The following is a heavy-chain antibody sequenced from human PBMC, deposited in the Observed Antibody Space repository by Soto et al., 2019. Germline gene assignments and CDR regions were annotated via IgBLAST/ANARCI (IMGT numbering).Heavy chain of an antibody. CDR1: GLTIPRKKY. D-gene: IGHD1-1*01. CDR2: LYDVDGS. J-gene: IGHJ3*01. CDR3: ATWHEREHAYDV. V-gene: IGHV3-53*01. Sequence: GRPLRLPCAALGLTIPRKKYLAWARQAPGRGLEWVSGLYDVDGSFYADSVRGRFTTSSDSSKTTVYLQMNDLRPDDAAVYYCATWHEREHAYDVWGQGTTVTVSS.